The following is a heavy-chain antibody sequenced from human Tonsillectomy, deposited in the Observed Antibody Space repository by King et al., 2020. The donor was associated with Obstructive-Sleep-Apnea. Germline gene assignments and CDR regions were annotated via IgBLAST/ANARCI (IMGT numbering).Heavy chain of an antibody. D-gene: IGHD3-9*01. CDR1: GFTFSSYW. J-gene: IGHJ3*02. CDR3: ARLWGDILTGYYTYAFDI. CDR2: IKQDGSEK. Sequence: VQLVESGGGLVQPGGSLRLSCAASGFTFSSYWMSWVRQAPGKGLEWVANIKQDGSEKYYVDSVKGRFTISRDNAKNSLYLQMNSLRAEDTAVYYCARLWGDILTGYYTYAFDIWGQGTMVTVSS. V-gene: IGHV3-7*01.